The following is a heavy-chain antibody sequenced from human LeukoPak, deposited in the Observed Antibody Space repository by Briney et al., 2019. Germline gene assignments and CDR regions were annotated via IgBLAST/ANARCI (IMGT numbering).Heavy chain of an antibody. Sequence: SETLSLTCTVSGGSISSGGYYWSWIRQHPGKGLEWIGYIYYSGSTYYNPSLKSRVTISVDTSKNQFSLKLSSVTAADTAVYYCARESDSYYYYGMDVWGQGTTVTVSS. CDR3: ARESDSYYYYGMDV. V-gene: IGHV4-30-4*08. CDR1: GGSISSGGYY. J-gene: IGHJ6*02. CDR2: IYYSGST.